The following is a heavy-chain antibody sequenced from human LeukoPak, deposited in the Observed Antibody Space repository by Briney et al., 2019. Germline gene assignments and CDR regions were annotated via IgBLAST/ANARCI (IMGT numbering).Heavy chain of an antibody. CDR1: GGSISSSSYY. D-gene: IGHD6-13*01. J-gene: IGHJ3*02. Sequence: SETLSLTCTVSGGSISSSSYYWGWIRQPPGKGLDWIGSIYYSGSTNYNPSLKSRVTISVDTSKNQFSLKLSSVTAADTAVYYCARDSEQKPPFGAFDTWGQGKTVPVSS. CDR3: ARDSEQKPPFGAFDT. V-gene: IGHV4-39*07. CDR2: IYYSGST.